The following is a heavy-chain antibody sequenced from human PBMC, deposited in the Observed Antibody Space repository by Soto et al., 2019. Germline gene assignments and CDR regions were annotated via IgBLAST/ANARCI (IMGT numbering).Heavy chain of an antibody. V-gene: IGHV4-59*01. D-gene: IGHD5-12*01. Sequence: SETLSLTCTVSGGSISSYYWSWIRQPPGKGLEWIGHIYYSGSTNYNHSLKSRVTISLDTSKNHFSLKLNSVTAADTAVYYCARTEYSGYGDYYMDVWGKGTTVTVSS. CDR2: IYYSGST. CDR1: GGSISSYY. J-gene: IGHJ6*03. CDR3: ARTEYSGYGDYYMDV.